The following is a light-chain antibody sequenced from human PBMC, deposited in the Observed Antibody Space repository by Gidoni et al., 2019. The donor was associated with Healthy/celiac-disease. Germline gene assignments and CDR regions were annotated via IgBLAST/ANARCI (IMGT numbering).Light chain of an antibody. CDR2: GNS. CDR3: QSYDSSLSAL. V-gene: IGLV1-40*01. J-gene: IGLJ2*01. CDR1: SSNIGASYD. Sequence: QSVLTQPPSVSGAPGQRVTISCTGSSSNIGASYDVHWYQQDPGTAPKLLIYGNSNRPSGVPDRFSGSKSGTSASLAITGLQAEDEADYYCQSYDSSLSALFGGGTKLTVL.